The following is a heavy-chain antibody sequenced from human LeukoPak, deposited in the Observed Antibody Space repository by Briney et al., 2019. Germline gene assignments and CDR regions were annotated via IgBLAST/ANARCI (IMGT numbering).Heavy chain of an antibody. CDR2: IYYGGTI. D-gene: IGHD1-26*01. CDR1: GGSISISSYC. V-gene: IGHV4-39*01. J-gene: IGHJ1*01. CDR3: AKSGSYLEYLQH. Sequence: PSETLSLTCTVSGGSISISSYCWGWIRQPPGKELEWIGSIYYGGTIFYSPPLNSRVTISVDTSRNQFSLQLNSVTAADTAFYYCAKSGSYLEYLQHWGQGTPVTVSS.